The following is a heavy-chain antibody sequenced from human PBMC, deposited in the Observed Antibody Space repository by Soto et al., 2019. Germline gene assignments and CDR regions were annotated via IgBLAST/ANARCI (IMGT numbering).Heavy chain of an antibody. V-gene: IGHV3-33*01. CDR2: IWYDGSNK. J-gene: IGHJ6*02. CDR1: GFTFSRYG. CDR3: ARDHSGYPSRMDV. D-gene: IGHD5-12*01. Sequence: QVQLVESGGGVVQPGRSLRLSCAASGFTFSRYGMHWVRQAPGKGLEWVAVIWYDGSNKYYADSVKGRFTISRDKSKNTLYLQMNSLRAEDTAVYYCARDHSGYPSRMDVWGQGTTVTVSS.